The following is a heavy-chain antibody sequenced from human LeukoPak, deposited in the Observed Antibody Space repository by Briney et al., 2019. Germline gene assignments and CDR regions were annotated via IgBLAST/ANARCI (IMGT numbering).Heavy chain of an antibody. J-gene: IGHJ3*02. V-gene: IGHV3-21*01. D-gene: IGHD6-13*01. Sequence: GGSLRLSCAASGFTFSRYSMNWVRQAPGKGLEWVSSISSSSSYIYYADSVKGRSTISRDNAKNSLYLQMNSLRAEDTAVYYCARDLGVSSSWYVAFDIWGQGTMVTVSS. CDR1: GFTFSRYS. CDR2: ISSSSSYI. CDR3: ARDLGVSSSWYVAFDI.